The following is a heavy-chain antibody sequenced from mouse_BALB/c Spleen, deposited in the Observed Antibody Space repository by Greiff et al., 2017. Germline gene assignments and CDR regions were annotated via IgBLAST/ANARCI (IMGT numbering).Heavy chain of an antibody. J-gene: IGHJ1*01. CDR1: GFTFSSYA. CDR2: ISSGGSYT. V-gene: IGHV5-9-4*01. Sequence: EVQLVESGGGLVKPGGSLKLSCAASGFTFSSYAMSWVRQSPEKRLESVAEISSGGSYTYYPDTVTGRFTISRDNAKNTLYLEMSSLRSEDTAMYYCAREGNWYFDVWGAGTTVTVSS. CDR3: AREGNWYFDV.